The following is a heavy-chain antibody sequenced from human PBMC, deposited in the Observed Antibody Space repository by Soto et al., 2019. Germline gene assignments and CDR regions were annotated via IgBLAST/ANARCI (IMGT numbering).Heavy chain of an antibody. Sequence: DVQLVESGGGLVHPGGSLRLSCAASGFTFSTYWMHWVRQAPGKGLVWVSRINNDGDRTSYADSVKGRFTISRDNAKNTLYLPTTGRRAENTGVYYCPRDVQLQSFDSWGRGTLVTVSS. CDR3: PRDVQLQSFDS. CDR1: GFTFSTYW. CDR2: INNDGDRT. J-gene: IGHJ4*02. V-gene: IGHV3-74*01. D-gene: IGHD5-18*01.